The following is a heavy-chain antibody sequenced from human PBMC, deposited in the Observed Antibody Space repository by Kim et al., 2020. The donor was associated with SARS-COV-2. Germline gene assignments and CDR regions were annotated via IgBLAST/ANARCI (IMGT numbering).Heavy chain of an antibody. CDR2: DNL. V-gene: IGHV3-9*01. Sequence: DNLGYADSVKGRFTISRDNAKNSVYLQMNSLRPEDTALYYCTRGRGGFNVWGQGTTVTVSS. D-gene: IGHD3-16*01. J-gene: IGHJ6*02. CDR3: TRGRGGFNV.